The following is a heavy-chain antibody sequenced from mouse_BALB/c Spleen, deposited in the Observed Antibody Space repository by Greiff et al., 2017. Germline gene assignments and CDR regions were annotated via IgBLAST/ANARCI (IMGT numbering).Heavy chain of an antibody. J-gene: IGHJ1*01. Sequence: EVMLVESGGGLVKPGGSLKLSCAASGFTFSSYAMSWVRQTPEKRLEWVASISSGGSTYYPASVKGRFTISRDNARNILYLQMSSLRSEDTAMYYCAREIYYGSSYWYFDVWGAGTTVTVSS. CDR1: GFTFSSYA. CDR3: AREIYYGSSYWYFDV. D-gene: IGHD1-1*01. CDR2: ISSGGST. V-gene: IGHV5-6-5*01.